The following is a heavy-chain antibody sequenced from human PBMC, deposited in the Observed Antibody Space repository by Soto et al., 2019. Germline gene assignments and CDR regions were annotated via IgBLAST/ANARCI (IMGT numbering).Heavy chain of an antibody. V-gene: IGHV4-59*01. CDR1: GGSISSYY. J-gene: IGHJ4*02. Sequence: SETLSLTCTVSGGSISSYYWGWIRQSPDKGLEWIGYIYNSGRYNYNPSLESRLTISIDTSKNQFSLKLTSVTAADTAVYYCARVMLTTFGVFDHWGQGTLVTVSS. CDR2: IYNSGRY. D-gene: IGHD2-8*01. CDR3: ARVMLTTFGVFDH.